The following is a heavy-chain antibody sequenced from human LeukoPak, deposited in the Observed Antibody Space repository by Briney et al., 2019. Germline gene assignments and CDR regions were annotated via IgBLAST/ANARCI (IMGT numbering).Heavy chain of an antibody. CDR3: ARALRYYDFWSGYYGGWFDP. CDR2: IYYSGST. D-gene: IGHD3-3*01. J-gene: IGHJ5*02. CDR1: GGSISSGDYY. Sequence: SETLSLTCTVSGGSISSGDYYWSWIRQPPGKGLEWIGYIYYSGSTYYNPSLKSRVTISVDTSKNQFSLKLSSVTAADTAVYYCARALRYYDFWSGYYGGWFDPWGQGTLVTASS. V-gene: IGHV4-30-4*01.